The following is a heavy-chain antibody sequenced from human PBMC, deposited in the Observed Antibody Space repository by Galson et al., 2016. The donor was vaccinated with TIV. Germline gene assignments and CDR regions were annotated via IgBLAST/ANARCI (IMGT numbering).Heavy chain of an antibody. CDR3: ARERRFCGNECYLYYYYGMDI. CDR1: GFTVSDNY. J-gene: IGHJ6*02. D-gene: IGHD2-21*01. CDR2: IHSGGST. V-gene: IGHV3-53*05. Sequence: SLRLSCAASGFTVSDNYMTWVRRAPGKGLEWVSMIHSGGSTHYADSVKGRFTISRDNSKYTLYLHMNSLRAEATAVSYCARERRFCGNECYLYYYYGMDIWGQGTTVTVSS.